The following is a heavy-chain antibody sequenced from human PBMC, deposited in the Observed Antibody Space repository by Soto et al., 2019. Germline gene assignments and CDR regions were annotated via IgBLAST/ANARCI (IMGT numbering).Heavy chain of an antibody. J-gene: IGHJ4*02. CDR3: AKTVSSGWYGLSDY. D-gene: IGHD6-19*01. V-gene: IGHV3-49*03. Sequence: GGSLRLSSTASGLPFGDHAMTWFRQATGKGLEWVGFIRSKAYRGTAEYAASVKGRFTISRDDSKSIAYLQMDSLEPGDTARYFCAKTVSSGWYGLSDYWGQGTPVTAPQ. CDR2: IRSKAYRGTA. CDR1: GLPFGDHA.